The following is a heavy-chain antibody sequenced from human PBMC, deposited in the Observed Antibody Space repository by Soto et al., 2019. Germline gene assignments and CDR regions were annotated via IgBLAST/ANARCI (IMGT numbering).Heavy chain of an antibody. CDR3: ARGRYGDY. V-gene: IGHV1-18*01. CDR2: ISAHNGNT. D-gene: IGHD1-1*01. Sequence: QVHLVQSGAEVKKPGASVKVSCKASGYTFTSYGITWVRQAPGQGLEWMGWISAHNGNTDYAQKLQGEVIVTRDTSTSTAYMELRSLISDDTAVYYCARGRYGDYWGQGALVTVSS. CDR1: GYTFTSYG. J-gene: IGHJ4*02.